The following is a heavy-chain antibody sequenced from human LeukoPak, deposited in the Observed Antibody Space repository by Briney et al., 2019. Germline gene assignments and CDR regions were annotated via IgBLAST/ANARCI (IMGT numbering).Heavy chain of an antibody. CDR1: GGSISSYY. CDR3: ARAQGSGGVHEYYYYYGMDV. Sequence: SETLSLTCTVSGGSISSYYWSWIRQPPGKGLELMGYIYYSGSTNYNPSLKSRVTISVDTSKNQFSLKLSSVTAADTAVYYCARAQGSGGVHEYYYYYGMDVWGQGTTVTVSS. D-gene: IGHD3-10*01. CDR2: IYYSGST. V-gene: IGHV4-59*01. J-gene: IGHJ6*02.